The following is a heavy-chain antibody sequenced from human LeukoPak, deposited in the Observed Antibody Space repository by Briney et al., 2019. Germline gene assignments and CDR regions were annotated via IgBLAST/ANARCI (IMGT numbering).Heavy chain of an antibody. V-gene: IGHV4-61*02. J-gene: IGHJ4*02. D-gene: IGHD3-22*01. CDR3: ARSLFYESGDDYYFGTFDY. CDR1: GGSISSGTYY. CDR2: INNSGNT. Sequence: TLSLTCTVSGGSISSGTYYWSWIRQPAGKALEWIGRINNSGNTNYNPSLNSRVTISVDTSKNQFSLKLTSVTAADTAVYYCARSLFYESGDDYYFGTFDYWGQGTLVTVSS.